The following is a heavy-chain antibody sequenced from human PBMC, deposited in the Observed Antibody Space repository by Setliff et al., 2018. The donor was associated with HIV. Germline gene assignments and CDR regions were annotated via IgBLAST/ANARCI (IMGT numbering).Heavy chain of an antibody. V-gene: IGHV2-70*04. D-gene: IGHD3-10*01. CDR3: ARTYGSASKLDY. Sequence: SGPTLVNPTQTLTLTCTFSGFSLSTTGMRVTWVRQPPGKALEWLARIDWEDDKFYSTSLKTRLTISKDTSKNQVVLTMTNMDPVDTATYYCARTYGSASKLDYWGQGTLVTVSS. J-gene: IGHJ4*02. CDR2: IDWEDDK. CDR1: GFSLSTTGMR.